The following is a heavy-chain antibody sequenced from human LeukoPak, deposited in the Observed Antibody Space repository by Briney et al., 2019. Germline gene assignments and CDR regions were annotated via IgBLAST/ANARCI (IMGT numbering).Heavy chain of an antibody. CDR2: INSDGSST. CDR1: GFTFSTYC. J-gene: IGHJ4*02. V-gene: IGHV3-74*01. D-gene: IGHD6-6*01. Sequence: PGGSLRLSCAASGFTFSTYCVHWVRQAPGKGLVWVSRINSDGSSTSYADSVKGRFTISRDNAKNTLYLQMNSLRAEDTAVYYCARQYSSSSEFDYWGQGTLVTVSS. CDR3: ARQYSSSSEFDY.